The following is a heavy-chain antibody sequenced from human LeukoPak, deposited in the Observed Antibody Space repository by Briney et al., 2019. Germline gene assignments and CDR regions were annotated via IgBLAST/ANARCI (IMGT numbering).Heavy chain of an antibody. CDR3: ASSIVRITMVRGVIHPFDY. CDR1: GYTFASYD. CDR2: ISAYNGNT. J-gene: IGHJ4*02. V-gene: IGHV1-18*01. Sequence: ASVKVSCKASGYTFASYDISWVRQAPGQGLECMGWISAYNGNTNYAQKFQGRVTMTTDTSTSTAYMELRSLRSDDTAVYYCASSIVRITMVRGVIHPFDYWGQGILVTVSS. D-gene: IGHD3-10*01.